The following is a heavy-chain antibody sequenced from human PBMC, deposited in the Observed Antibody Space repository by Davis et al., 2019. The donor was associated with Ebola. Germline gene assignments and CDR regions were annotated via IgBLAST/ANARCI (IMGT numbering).Heavy chain of an antibody. D-gene: IGHD3-22*01. J-gene: IGHJ4*02. CDR1: GIIFSDHA. CDR3: AKDGWLDYYDGLTY. Sequence: PGGSLRLPCVVSGIIFSDHAMSWVRPAQGKGLEWVPVFSCRGCSTYSAESVKARFTISRDNFKNTLYLQMNSLGAEDTALYFCAKDGWLDYYDGLTYWGQGALVTVSS. V-gene: IGHV3-23*01. CDR2: FSCRGCST.